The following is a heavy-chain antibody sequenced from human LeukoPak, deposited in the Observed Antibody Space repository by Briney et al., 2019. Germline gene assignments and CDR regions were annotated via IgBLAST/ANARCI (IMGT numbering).Heavy chain of an antibody. CDR2: ISGSGGST. CDR3: AKDRYYDNSANHYEGEK. CDR1: GFTFSSYA. V-gene: IGHV3-23*01. J-gene: IGHJ4*02. D-gene: IGHD3-22*01. Sequence: GGSLRLSCAASGFTFSSYAMSWVRQAPGKGLEWVSAISGSGGSTYYADSVKGRFTISRDNSKSTLYPQMNSLRAEDTAVYYCAKDRYYDNSANHYEGEKWGQGTLVTVSS.